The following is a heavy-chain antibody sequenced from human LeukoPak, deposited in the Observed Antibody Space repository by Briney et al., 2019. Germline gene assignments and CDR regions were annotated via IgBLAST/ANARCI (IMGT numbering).Heavy chain of an antibody. CDR1: GFTFDDYA. CDR3: AKDTSVGAFDI. V-gene: IGHV3-9*01. Sequence: GGSLRLSCAASGFTFDDYAMHWVRQAPGKGLEWVSGISRNSGSIDYADSVKGRFTISRDNAKNSLYLQMNSLRAEDTAVYYCAKDTSVGAFDIWGQGTMVTVSS. D-gene: IGHD5/OR15-5a*01. CDR2: ISRNSGSI. J-gene: IGHJ3*02.